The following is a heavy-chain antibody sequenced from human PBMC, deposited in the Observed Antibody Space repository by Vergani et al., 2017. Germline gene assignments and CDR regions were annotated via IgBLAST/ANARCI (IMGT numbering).Heavy chain of an antibody. J-gene: IGHJ5*02. CDR1: GGSISSYY. V-gene: IGHV4-59*12. Sequence: QVQLQESGPGLVKPSETLSLTCTVSGGSISSYYWSWIRQPPGKGLEWIGYIYYSGSTNYNPSLKSRVTISVDTSKNQFSLKLSSVTAADTAVYYCARVPTLYGLDPWGQGTLVTVSS. D-gene: IGHD2-8*01. CDR3: ARVPTLYGLDP. CDR2: IYYSGST.